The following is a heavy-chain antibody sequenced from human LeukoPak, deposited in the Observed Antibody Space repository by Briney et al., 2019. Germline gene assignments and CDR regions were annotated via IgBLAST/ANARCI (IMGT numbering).Heavy chain of an antibody. CDR2: IYYSGST. Sequence: PSETLSLTCTVSGGSISSSSYYWGWIRQPPGKGLEWIGSIYYSGSTYFNPSLKSRVTISVDTSKNQFSLKLSSVTAADTAVYYCARDKGAAAGHFDYWGQGTLVTVSS. V-gene: IGHV4-39*02. J-gene: IGHJ4*02. D-gene: IGHD6-13*01. CDR3: ARDKGAAAGHFDY. CDR1: GGSISSSSYY.